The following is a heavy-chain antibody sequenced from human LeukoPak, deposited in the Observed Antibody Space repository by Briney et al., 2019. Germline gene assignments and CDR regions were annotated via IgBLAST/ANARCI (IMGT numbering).Heavy chain of an antibody. D-gene: IGHD2-15*01. J-gene: IGHJ2*01. CDR1: GGSISSYY. CDR3: ARGYCSGGSCYYFDL. V-gene: IGHV4-59*01. CDR2: IYYTGST. Sequence: SETLSLTCTVSGGSISSYYWNWIRQPPGKGLGWIVFIYYTGSTNYNPSLKSRVTMSLDTSKNQFSLRLNSVTAADTAVYYCARGYCSGGSCYYFDLWGRGTLVTVSS.